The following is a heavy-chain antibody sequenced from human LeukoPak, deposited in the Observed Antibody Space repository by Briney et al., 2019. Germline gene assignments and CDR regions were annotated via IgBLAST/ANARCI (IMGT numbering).Heavy chain of an antibody. D-gene: IGHD6-6*01. J-gene: IGHJ6*03. V-gene: IGHV1-46*01. Sequence: ASVKVSCKASGYTFTSYYMHWVRQAPGQGLEWMGIINPSGGSTSYAQKFQGRVTMTRDMSTSTAYMELSSLRSEDTAVYYCARGRSKFDYYYYYMDVWGKGTTVTVSS. CDR2: INPSGGST. CDR3: ARGRSKFDYYYYYMDV. CDR1: GYTFTSYY.